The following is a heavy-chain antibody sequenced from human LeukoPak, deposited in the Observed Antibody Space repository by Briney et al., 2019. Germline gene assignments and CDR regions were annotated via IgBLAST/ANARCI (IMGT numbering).Heavy chain of an antibody. CDR1: GYTFTGYY. CDR2: NNPNSGGT. CDR3: ARDHCSGGSCYSSFDY. V-gene: IGHV1-2*04. D-gene: IGHD2-15*01. Sequence: GASVKVSCKASGYTFTGYYMHWVRQAPGQGLEWMGWNNPNSGGTNYAQKFQGWVTMTRDTSISTAYMELSRLRSDDTAVYYCARDHCSGGSCYSSFDYWGQGTLVTVSS. J-gene: IGHJ4*02.